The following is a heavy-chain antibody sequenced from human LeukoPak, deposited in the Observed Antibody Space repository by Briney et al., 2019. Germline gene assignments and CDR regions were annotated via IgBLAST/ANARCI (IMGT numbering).Heavy chain of an antibody. D-gene: IGHD2-15*01. V-gene: IGHV3-7*03. J-gene: IGHJ5*02. CDR3: ARLVVVVAATAGNWFDP. CDR1: GFTFSTEW. Sequence: GGSLRLSCAVSGFTFSTEWMSWVRQAPGKGLQWVANINQDGSEKDYVATVKGRFTISRDNAKNSLYLQMNSLRAEDTAVYYCARLVVVVAATAGNWFDPWGQGTLVTVSS. CDR2: INQDGSEK.